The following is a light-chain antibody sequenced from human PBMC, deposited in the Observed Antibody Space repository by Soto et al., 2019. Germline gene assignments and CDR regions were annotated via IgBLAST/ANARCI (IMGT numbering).Light chain of an antibody. Sequence: DIQMTQSPSTLSASVGDRVTIICRASQSISSWLAWYQQKPGKAPKLLIYKASTLESGVPSRFSGSGSGTEFTLTISCLQPDDFATYYCQHYNTYPWTFGQGTKVEIK. CDR2: KAS. CDR3: QHYNTYPWT. CDR1: QSISSW. V-gene: IGKV1-5*03. J-gene: IGKJ1*01.